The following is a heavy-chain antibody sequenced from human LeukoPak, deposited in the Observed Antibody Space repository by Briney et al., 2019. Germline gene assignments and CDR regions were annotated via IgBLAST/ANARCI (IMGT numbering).Heavy chain of an antibody. J-gene: IGHJ6*03. Sequence: GGSLRLSCAASGFTFSSYGMTWVRQAPGKGLEWVSGISGSGGSTYYADSVKGRFTISRDNSKNTLYLQMNSLRVEDTAVYYCADRVAATDYYYMDVWGKGTTVTISS. D-gene: IGHD2-15*01. V-gene: IGHV3-23*01. CDR3: ADRVAATDYYYMDV. CDR2: ISGSGGST. CDR1: GFTFSSYG.